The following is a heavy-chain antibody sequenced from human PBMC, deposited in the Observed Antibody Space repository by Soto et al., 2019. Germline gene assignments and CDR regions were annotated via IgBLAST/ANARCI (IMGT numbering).Heavy chain of an antibody. CDR2: IYYSGST. D-gene: IGHD5-18*01. CDR3: ASVRTAMVLDYYYYYMDV. V-gene: IGHV4-59*02. CDR1: GGSVRSYD. J-gene: IGHJ6*03. Sequence: PPAPLSLTSTASGGSVRSYDGSWIRQHSGNGLEWIGYIYYSGSTNDNPSLKSRVTISVDTSKNQFSLKLSSVTAADTAVYYCASVRTAMVLDYYYYYMDVWGKGTTVTVSS.